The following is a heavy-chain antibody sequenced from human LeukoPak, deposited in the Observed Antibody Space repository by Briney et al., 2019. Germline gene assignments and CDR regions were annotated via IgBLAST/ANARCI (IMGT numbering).Heavy chain of an antibody. CDR3: ARSGVLYSSSWQIDY. D-gene: IGHD6-13*01. J-gene: IGHJ4*02. CDR1: GGSISSYY. CDR2: IYSSGST. Sequence: SETLSLTCTVSGGSISSYYWSWIRQPAGKGLEWIGRIYSSGSTNYNPSLKSRVTISVDTSKNQFSLKLSSVTAADTAVYYCARSGVLYSSSWQIDYWGQGTLVTVSS. V-gene: IGHV4-4*07.